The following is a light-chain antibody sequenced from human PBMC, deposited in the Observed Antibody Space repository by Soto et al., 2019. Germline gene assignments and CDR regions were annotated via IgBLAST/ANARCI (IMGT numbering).Light chain of an antibody. Sequence: QSALTQPASVSGSPGQSITISCTGTSSDVGGYNYVSWYQQFPGKAPKLMIYDVSSRPSGVSNRFSGSKSGNTASLTISGLQAEDAADYYGSSYTSSGTRVFGGGTKVTVL. CDR3: SSYTSSGTRV. V-gene: IGLV2-14*01. CDR2: DVS. J-gene: IGLJ2*01. CDR1: SSDVGGYNY.